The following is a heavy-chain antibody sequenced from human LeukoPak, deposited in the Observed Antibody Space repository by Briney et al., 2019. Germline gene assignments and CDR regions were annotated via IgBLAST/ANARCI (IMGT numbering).Heavy chain of an antibody. J-gene: IGHJ1*01. CDR2: ISNSGTN. CDR3: AGAALTNQYTSGAFHH. CDR1: GRSITSYY. D-gene: IGHD3-10*01. Sequence: PSETLSLTCAVSGRSITSYYWSWLRQPPGKGLEWIGDISNSGTNNYNPSLKSRVTISVDKSKKQVSLRLKSLTAADTAVYFCAGAALTNQYTSGAFHHWGQGTLVTVSS. V-gene: IGHV4-59*01.